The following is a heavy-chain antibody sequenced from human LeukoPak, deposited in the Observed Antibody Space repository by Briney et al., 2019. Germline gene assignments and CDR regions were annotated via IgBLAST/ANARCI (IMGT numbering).Heavy chain of an antibody. V-gene: IGHV4-39*01. CDR1: GGSISSSSYY. Sequence: PSETLSLPCTVSGGSISSSSYYWGWIRQPPGKGLEWIGSIYYSGSTYYNPSLKSRVTISVDTSKNQFSLKLSSVTAADTAVYYCARQAYSSSWYYFDYWGQGTLVTVSS. J-gene: IGHJ4*02. CDR2: IYYSGST. CDR3: ARQAYSSSWYYFDY. D-gene: IGHD6-13*01.